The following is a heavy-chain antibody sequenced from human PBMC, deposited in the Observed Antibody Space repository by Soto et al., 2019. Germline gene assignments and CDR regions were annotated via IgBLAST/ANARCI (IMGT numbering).Heavy chain of an antibody. CDR3: AQSLVVPAAPRYNWFDP. J-gene: IGHJ5*02. Sequence: GASVKVSCKASGGTLSSYAVSWVRQAPGQGLEWMGGIIPIFGTANYAQKFQGRVTITADESTSTAYMELSSLRSEDTAVYYCAQSLVVPAAPRYNWFDPWGQGTLVTVSS. V-gene: IGHV1-69*13. D-gene: IGHD2-2*01. CDR1: GGTLSSYA. CDR2: IIPIFGTA.